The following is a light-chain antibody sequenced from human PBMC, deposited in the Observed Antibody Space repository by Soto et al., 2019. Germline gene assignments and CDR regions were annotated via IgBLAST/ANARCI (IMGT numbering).Light chain of an antibody. CDR3: QQYNNWPPWT. V-gene: IGKV3-15*01. CDR2: GAS. J-gene: IGKJ1*01. CDR1: PSVSSN. Sequence: EIVMMQSPATLSVSPGERTTLSCRASPSVSSNLAWYQQKPGQAPRLLIYGASTRATGIPARFSGSGSGTEFTLTISSLQSEDFAVYYCQQYNNWPPWTFGQGTKVEIK.